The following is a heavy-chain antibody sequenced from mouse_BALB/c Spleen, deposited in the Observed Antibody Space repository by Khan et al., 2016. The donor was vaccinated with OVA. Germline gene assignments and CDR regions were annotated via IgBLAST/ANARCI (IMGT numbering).Heavy chain of an antibody. CDR1: GFSLTSYG. Sequence: VQLQESGPGLVQPSQSLSITCTVSGFSLTSYGVHWVRQSPGKGLEWLGVTWRGGSTDYNAAFMSRLSITKDKSKSQVFFKMNSLQADDTAIYYCAKKGNAMDYWGQGTTGTVSS. V-gene: IGHV2-5*01. CDR3: AKKGNAMDY. CDR2: TWRGGST. J-gene: IGHJ4*01.